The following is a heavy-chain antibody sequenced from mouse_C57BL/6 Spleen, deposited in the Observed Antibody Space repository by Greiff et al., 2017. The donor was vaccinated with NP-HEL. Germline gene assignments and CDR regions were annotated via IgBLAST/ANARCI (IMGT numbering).Heavy chain of an antibody. V-gene: IGHV1-82*01. D-gene: IGHD2-1*01. J-gene: IGHJ3*01. CDR2: IYPGDGDT. CDR3: ASYYGNFAWFAG. Sequence: QVQLQQSGPELVKPGASVKISCKASGYAFSSSWMNWVKQRPGKGLEWIGRIYPGDGDTNYNGKFKGKATLTADKSSSTAYMQLSSLTSEDSAVYFCASYYGNFAWFAGWGQRTLVTVST. CDR1: GYAFSSSW.